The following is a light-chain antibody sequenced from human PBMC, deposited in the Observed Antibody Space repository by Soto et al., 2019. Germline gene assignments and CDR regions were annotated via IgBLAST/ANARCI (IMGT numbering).Light chain of an antibody. V-gene: IGLV2-8*01. J-gene: IGLJ3*02. CDR3: TSYAGSNIWV. CDR1: SSDVGAYNY. Sequence: QSALTQPPSASGSAGQSVTISCTGTSSDVGAYNYVSWYQQYPGKAPKLMIYEVSKRPSGVPDRFSGSKSGKTASLTVSGLQPEDEADYYCTSYAGSNIWVFGGGTKVTV. CDR2: EVS.